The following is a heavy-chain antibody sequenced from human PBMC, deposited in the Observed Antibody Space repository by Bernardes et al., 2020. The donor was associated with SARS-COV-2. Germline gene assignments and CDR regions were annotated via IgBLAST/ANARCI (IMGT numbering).Heavy chain of an antibody. CDR1: GFTFSSYS. J-gene: IGHJ6*02. CDR2: ISSSSSTI. D-gene: IGHD2-2*01. V-gene: IGHV3-48*01. CDR3: ARDYRVVPADSTLDV. Sequence: GGSLRLSCAASGFTFSSYSMNWVRQAPGKGLEWVSYISSSSSTIYYADSVKGRFTISRDNAKNSLYLQMNSLRAEDTAVYYCARDYRVVPADSTLDVWGQGTTVTVSS.